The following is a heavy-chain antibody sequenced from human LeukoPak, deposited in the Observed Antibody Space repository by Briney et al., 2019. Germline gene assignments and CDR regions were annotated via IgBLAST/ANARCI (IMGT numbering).Heavy chain of an antibody. CDR2: ISSSSSYI. Sequence: GGSLRLSCAASGFTFSSYSMNWVRQAPGKGLEWVSSISSSSSYIYYADSVKGRFTISRDNAKNSLYLQMNSLRAEDTAVYYCARVKRSVEWLLYREDYFDYWGQGTLVTVSS. CDR3: ARVKRSVEWLLYREDYFDY. D-gene: IGHD3-3*01. V-gene: IGHV3-21*01. CDR1: GFTFSSYS. J-gene: IGHJ4*02.